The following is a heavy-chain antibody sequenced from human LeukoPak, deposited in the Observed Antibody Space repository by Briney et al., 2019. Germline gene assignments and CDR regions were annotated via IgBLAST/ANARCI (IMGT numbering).Heavy chain of an antibody. D-gene: IGHD2-21*01. CDR3: TTGELN. Sequence: KPGGSLRLSCAASGFTFSNAWMSWVRQAPGKGLEWVGRIKGKTDGGTTDYAAPVKGRFTISRDDSKNTLYLQMNSLKTDDTAVYYCTTGELNWGQGTLVTVSS. CDR2: IKGKTDGGTT. J-gene: IGHJ4*02. V-gene: IGHV3-15*01. CDR1: GFTFSNAW.